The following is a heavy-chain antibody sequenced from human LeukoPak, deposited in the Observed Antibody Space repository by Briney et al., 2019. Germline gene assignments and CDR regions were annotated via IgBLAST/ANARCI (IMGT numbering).Heavy chain of an antibody. Sequence: SETLSLTCTVSGGSISSYYWSWIRQPPGKGLEWIGYIYYSGSTNYNPSLKSRVTISVDTSKNQFSLELSSVTAADTAVYYCARHRWLLPELPDYFDYWGQGTLVTVSS. CDR3: ARHRWLLPELPDYFDY. J-gene: IGHJ4*02. CDR1: GGSISSYY. CDR2: IYYSGST. V-gene: IGHV4-59*08. D-gene: IGHD2-15*01.